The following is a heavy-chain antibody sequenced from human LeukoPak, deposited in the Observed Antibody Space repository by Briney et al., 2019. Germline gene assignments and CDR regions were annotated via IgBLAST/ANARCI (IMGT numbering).Heavy chain of an antibody. Sequence: ASVKVSCKASGYTFTGYYMHWVRQAPGQGLEWMGWINPNSGGTTYAQKFQGRVTMTRDTSISTAYMELSRLRSDDTAVYYCARDYGDYVIDYWGQGTLVTVSS. CDR2: INPNSGGT. D-gene: IGHD4-17*01. CDR1: GYTFTGYY. V-gene: IGHV1-2*02. CDR3: ARDYGDYVIDY. J-gene: IGHJ4*02.